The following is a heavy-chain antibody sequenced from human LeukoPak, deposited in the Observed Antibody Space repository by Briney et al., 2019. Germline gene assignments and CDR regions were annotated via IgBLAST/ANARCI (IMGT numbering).Heavy chain of an antibody. CDR3: ASTFDY. CDR1: GFTFDDYA. V-gene: IGHV3-43*02. CDR2: ISGDGGNT. D-gene: IGHD2/OR15-2a*01. J-gene: IGHJ4*02. Sequence: GGSLRLSCAASGFTFDDYAMHWVRQAPGKGLEWVSLISGDGGNTYYADSVKGRLTISTDNAKNSLYLQMNSLRAEDTAVYYCASTFDYWGQGTLVTVSS.